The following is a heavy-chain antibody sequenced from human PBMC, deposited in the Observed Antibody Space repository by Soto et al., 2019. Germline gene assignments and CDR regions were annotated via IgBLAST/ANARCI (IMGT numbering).Heavy chain of an antibody. V-gene: IGHV4-39*01. CDR3: EILIEGGVDS. J-gene: IGHJ4*02. CDR1: AGSISSSSYY. CDR2: IYYSGST. D-gene: IGHD2-8*01. Sequence: QLQLQESGPGLVKPSETLSLTCTVSAGSISSSSYYWGWILQPPGKGLEWMGSIYYSGSTYYNPSLKGRVTRSVVLSKIQFFLKLSSVTAANTAVYFFEILIEGGVDSWGQGSLVTVSS.